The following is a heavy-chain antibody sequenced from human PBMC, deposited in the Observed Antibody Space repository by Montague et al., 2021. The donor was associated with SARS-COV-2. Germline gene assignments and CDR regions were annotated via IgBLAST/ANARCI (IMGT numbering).Heavy chain of an antibody. J-gene: IGHJ4*02. D-gene: IGHD6-13*01. Sequence: CAISGDSVSSNTAAWNWIRQSPSRGLEWLGRTYYRSKWYYDYAVSVKSRMTIGPDTSKNQFSLQLSSVTPEGRAVYYCARDPRYSLSWSFDYWGQGTLVTVSS. V-gene: IGHV6-1*01. CDR2: TYYRSKWYY. CDR1: GDSVSSNTAA. CDR3: ARDPRYSLSWSFDY.